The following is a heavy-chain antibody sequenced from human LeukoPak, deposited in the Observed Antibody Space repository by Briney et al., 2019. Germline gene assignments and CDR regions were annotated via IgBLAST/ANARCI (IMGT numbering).Heavy chain of an antibody. CDR2: ISDDVGEI. V-gene: IGHV3-7*01. Sequence: PGGSLRLSCEASGFTFSSDWMSWVRQAPGKGREGVANISDDVGEIYYADSVTARFTISRDNANRSLFLQMTSLRARDAAAYYFSRAKPSGSYYGYIFVSWGQGALVTVSS. J-gene: IGHJ4*02. D-gene: IGHD1-26*01. CDR1: GFTFSSDW. CDR3: SRAKPSGSYYGYIFVS.